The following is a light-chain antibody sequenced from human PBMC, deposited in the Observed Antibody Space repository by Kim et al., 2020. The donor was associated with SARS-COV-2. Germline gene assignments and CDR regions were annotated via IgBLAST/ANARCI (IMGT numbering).Light chain of an antibody. CDR3: QSYDSSNHVV. CDR1: SGSIASKY. CDR2: EDN. V-gene: IGLV6-57*03. Sequence: KTVTISCTRSSGSIASKYVQWYQQRPGCAPTTVIYEDNQRPSGVPDRFSGSIDSSSNSASLTISGLKTEDEADCYCQSYDSSNHVVFGGGTQLTVL. J-gene: IGLJ2*01.